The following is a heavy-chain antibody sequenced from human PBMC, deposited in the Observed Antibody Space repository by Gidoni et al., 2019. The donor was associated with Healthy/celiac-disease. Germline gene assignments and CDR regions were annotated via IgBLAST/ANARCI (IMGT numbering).Heavy chain of an antibody. D-gene: IGHD6-19*01. Sequence: QVQLVQSGAEVKKPGSSVKVSCKASGGTFSSYAISWVRQAPGQGLEWRGGIIPIFGTANAHQKFQGRVTITADESTSTAYMELSSLRSEDTAGYYCARGRTDSSPTGFDPWGQGTLVTVSS. CDR2: IIPIFGTA. J-gene: IGHJ5*02. V-gene: IGHV1-69*01. CDR1: GGTFSSYA. CDR3: ARGRTDSSPTGFDP.